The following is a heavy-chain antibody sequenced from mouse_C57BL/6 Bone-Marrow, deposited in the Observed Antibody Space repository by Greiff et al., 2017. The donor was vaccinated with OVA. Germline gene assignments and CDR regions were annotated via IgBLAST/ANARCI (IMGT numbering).Heavy chain of an antibody. CDR3: ARRGGLRQRGWYYFDY. J-gene: IGHJ2*01. D-gene: IGHD3-2*02. CDR2: IDPSDSET. CDR1: GYTFTSYW. V-gene: IGHV1-52*01. Sequence: QVQLQQPGAELVRPGSSVKLSCKASGYTFTSYWMHWVKQRPIQGLEWIGNIDPSDSETHYNQKFKDKATLTVDKSSSTAYMQLSSLTSEDSAVYDCARRGGLRQRGWYYFDYWGQGTTLTVSS.